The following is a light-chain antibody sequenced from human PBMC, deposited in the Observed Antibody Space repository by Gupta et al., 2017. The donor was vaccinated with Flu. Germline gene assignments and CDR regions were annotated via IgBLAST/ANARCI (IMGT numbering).Light chain of an antibody. CDR2: EDN. CDR3: QSYDSSLRWV. Sequence: NFLLPQPHSVSESLGKPVTISCTRTGGYIASDYVQWYQQRPGSAPTTVICEDNQRPSGVPDRFSGSIDSSSNSAPLTITGLKTEDEADDYCQSYDSSLRWVRGGGTKL. V-gene: IGLV6-57*03. J-gene: IGLJ3*02. CDR1: GGYIASDY.